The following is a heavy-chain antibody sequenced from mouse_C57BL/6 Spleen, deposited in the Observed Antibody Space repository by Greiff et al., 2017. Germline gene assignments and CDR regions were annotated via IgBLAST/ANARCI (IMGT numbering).Heavy chain of an antibody. V-gene: IGHV1-39*01. D-gene: IGHD1-1*01. CDR3: AYYSGGSDWYFDV. J-gene: IGHJ1*03. CDR2: INPNYGTT. CDR1: GYSFTDYN. Sequence: VQLQQSGPELVKPGASVKISCKASGYSFTDYNMTWVKQSNGKSLEWIGVINPNYGTTSYNQKFKGKATLTVDQSSSTAYMQLNSPTSVDSAVSYGAYYSGGSDWYFDVWGTGTTVTVSS.